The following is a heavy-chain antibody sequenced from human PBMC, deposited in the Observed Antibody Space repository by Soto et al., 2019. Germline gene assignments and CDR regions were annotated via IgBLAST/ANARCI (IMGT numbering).Heavy chain of an antibody. Sequence: QVQLQESGPGLVKPSETLSLTCSVSGGSISGYYYSWIRQPPGKGLDYVGYIFYRGATNYNPSLKSRVTISMDIPKNQLYLHLRSVTVADTAIYFCARHDEISRYENGMDVWGPGATVSVS. CDR2: IFYRGAT. CDR3: ARHDEISRYENGMDV. J-gene: IGHJ6*02. D-gene: IGHD1-20*01. CDR1: GGSISGYY. V-gene: IGHV4-59*08.